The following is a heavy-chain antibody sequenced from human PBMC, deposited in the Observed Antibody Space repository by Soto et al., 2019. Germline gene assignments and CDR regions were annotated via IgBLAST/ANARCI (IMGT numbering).Heavy chain of an antibody. CDR1: GGKCSGFD. J-gene: IGHJ4*02. V-gene: IGHV3-48*03. CDR3: ALTPHYYDSRGYRDY. CDR2: ISSSGSTI. D-gene: IGHD3-22*01. Sequence: RPRWGVAGGKCSGFDGSWVRQDPGKGLEWVSYISSSGSTIYYADSVKGRFTISRGNAKNSLYLQINRLSAEDTAVYYCALTPHYYDSRGYRDYWGQGTLVTVSS.